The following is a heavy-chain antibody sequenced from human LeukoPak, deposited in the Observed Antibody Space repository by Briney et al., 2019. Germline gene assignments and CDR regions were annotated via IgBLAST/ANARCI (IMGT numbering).Heavy chain of an antibody. J-gene: IGHJ3*02. V-gene: IGHV4-59*01. D-gene: IGHD6-13*01. CDR3: ARPTAAAYAFDI. CDR1: GGSISSYY. Sequence: SETLSLTCTVSGGSISSYYWSWIRQPPGKGLEWIGYIYYNGSTNYNPSLKSRVTISVDTSKNQFSLKLSSVTAADTAVYYCARPTAAAYAFDIWGQGTMVTVSS. CDR2: IYYNGST.